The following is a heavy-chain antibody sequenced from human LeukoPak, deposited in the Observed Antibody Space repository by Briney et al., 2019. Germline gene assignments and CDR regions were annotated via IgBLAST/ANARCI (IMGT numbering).Heavy chain of an antibody. CDR2: IRYDGSNK. D-gene: IGHD3-3*01. CDR3: AKDDVIFGVVVRGHFDY. J-gene: IGHJ4*02. V-gene: IGHV3-30*02. Sequence: PGGSLRLSCAASGFTFNSYGMHWVRQAPGKGLEWVAFIRYDGSNKYYADSVKGRFTISRDNSKNTLYLQMNSLRAEDTAMYYCAKDDVIFGVVVRGHFDYWGQGTLVTVSS. CDR1: GFTFNSYG.